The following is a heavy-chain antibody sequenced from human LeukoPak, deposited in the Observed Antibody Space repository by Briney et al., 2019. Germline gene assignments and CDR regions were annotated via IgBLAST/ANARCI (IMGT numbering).Heavy chain of an antibody. CDR3: ARDYGGYSGYDPKHFDY. D-gene: IGHD5-12*01. J-gene: IGHJ4*02. V-gene: IGHV1-18*01. CDR1: GYTFTSYG. Sequence: GASVKVSCKASGYTFTSYGISWVRQAPGQGLEWMGWISAYNGNTNYAQKLQGRVTMTTDTSTSTAYMELRSLRSDDTAVYYCARDYGGYSGYDPKHFDYWGQGTLVTVSS. CDR2: ISAYNGNT.